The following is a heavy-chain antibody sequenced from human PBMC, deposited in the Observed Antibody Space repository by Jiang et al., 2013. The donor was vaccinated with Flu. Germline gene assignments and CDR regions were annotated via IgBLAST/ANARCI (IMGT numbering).Heavy chain of an antibody. Sequence: QTLSLTCAISGDSVSSNSAAWNWIRQSPSRGLEWLGRTYYRSKWYYDYAVSVESRIAFNPDTSKNQFSLQLNSVTPEDTAVYYCARGITVVGYYFDYWGQGTLVTVSS. D-gene: IGHD2-15*01. CDR2: TYYRSKWYY. CDR3: ARGITVVGYYFDY. V-gene: IGHV6-1*01. CDR1: GDSVSSNSAA. J-gene: IGHJ4*02.